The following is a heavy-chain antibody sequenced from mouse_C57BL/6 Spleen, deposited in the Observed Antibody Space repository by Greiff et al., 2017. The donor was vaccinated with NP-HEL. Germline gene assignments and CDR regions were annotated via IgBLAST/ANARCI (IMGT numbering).Heavy chain of an antibody. CDR2: IYPGDGDT. Sequence: VQLQQSGAELVKPGASVKISCKASGYAFSSYWMNWVKQRPGKGLEWIGQIYPGDGDTNYNGKFKGKATLTADKSSSTAYMQLSSLTSEDSAVYFCARGVSTPYFDYGGQGTTLTVSS. V-gene: IGHV1-80*01. CDR3: ARGVSTPYFDY. CDR1: GYAFSSYW. J-gene: IGHJ2*01. D-gene: IGHD5-1*01.